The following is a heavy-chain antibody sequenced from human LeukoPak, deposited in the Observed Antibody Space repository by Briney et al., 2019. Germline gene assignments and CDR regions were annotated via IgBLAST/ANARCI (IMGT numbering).Heavy chain of an antibody. D-gene: IGHD5-24*01. CDR1: GFTFSSYS. CDR2: ISSSSRHI. Sequence: GGSLRPSCAASGFTFSSYSMNWVRQAPGKGLEWVSSISSSSRHIYYADSVKGRFTISRDNAKNSLYLQMNSLRAEDTAVYYCARGIRLQRGEDYFDYWGQGTLVTVSS. V-gene: IGHV3-21*01. CDR3: ARGIRLQRGEDYFDY. J-gene: IGHJ4*02.